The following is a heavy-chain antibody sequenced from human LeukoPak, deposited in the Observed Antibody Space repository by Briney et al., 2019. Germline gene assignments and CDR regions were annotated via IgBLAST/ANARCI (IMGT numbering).Heavy chain of an antibody. V-gene: IGHV1-8*01. D-gene: IGHD6-19*01. Sequence: GASVKVSFKASGYTFTSYDINWVRQATGQGLEWMGWMNPNSGNTGYAQKFQGRVTMTRNTSISTAYMELSSLRSEDTAVYYCARGTRNRGWYRGGDYYYYYMDVWGKGTTVTVSS. CDR3: ARGTRNRGWYRGGDYYYYYMDV. CDR1: GYTFTSYD. CDR2: MNPNSGNT. J-gene: IGHJ6*03.